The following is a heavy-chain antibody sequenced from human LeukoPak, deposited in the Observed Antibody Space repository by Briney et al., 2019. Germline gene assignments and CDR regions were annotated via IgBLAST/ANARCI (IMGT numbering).Heavy chain of an antibody. J-gene: IGHJ4*02. CDR1: GGSISSYY. Sequence: NPSETLSLTCTVSGGSISSYYWSWIRQPPGKGLEWIGYIYYSGSTNYNPSLKSRVTISVDTSKNQFSLKLSSVTAADTAVYYCARGIAAPIDYWGQGTLVTVSS. CDR2: IYYSGST. D-gene: IGHD6-25*01. CDR3: ARGIAAPIDY. V-gene: IGHV4-59*01.